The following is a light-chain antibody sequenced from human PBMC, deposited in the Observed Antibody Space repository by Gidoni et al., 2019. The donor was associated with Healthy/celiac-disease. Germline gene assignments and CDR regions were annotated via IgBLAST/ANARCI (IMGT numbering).Light chain of an antibody. CDR2: GAS. V-gene: IGKV3-15*01. CDR3: QQYNDWPIT. J-gene: IGKJ5*01. CDR1: QSISSS. Sequence: EIVMTQSPATLSVSPGERATLSCRASQSISSSLAWYQKKPGQAPRLLIYGASTRATGLPARFGGSGSGTEFTLTISSLQSEDFAVYFCQQYNDWPITFGQGTRLEIK.